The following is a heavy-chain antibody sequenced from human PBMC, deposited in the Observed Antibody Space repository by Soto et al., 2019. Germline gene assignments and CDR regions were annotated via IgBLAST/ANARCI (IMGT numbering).Heavy chain of an antibody. CDR3: ARGVLA. CDR1: GGSVNSGGYS. D-gene: IGHD2-8*01. CDR2: ISPSGSP. Sequence: PSETLSLTCXVSGGSVNSGGYSWSWIRQPPGKGLEWIGFISPSGSPAYKPSLKSRVTISVDRSNNQISLELSSVTAADTAVYYCARGVLAWGPGTLVTVSS. J-gene: IGHJ5*02. V-gene: IGHV4-30-2*01.